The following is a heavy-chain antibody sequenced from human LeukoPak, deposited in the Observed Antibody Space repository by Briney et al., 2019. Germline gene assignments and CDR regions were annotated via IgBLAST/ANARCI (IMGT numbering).Heavy chain of an antibody. CDR3: ARDRGAYYDILTGYEVDY. Sequence: ASVKVSCKVSGYTLTELSMHWVRQAPGQGLEWMGWINPNSGGTNYAQKLQGRVTMTTDTSTSTAYMELRSLRSDDTAVYYCARDRGAYYDILTGYEVDYWGQGTLVTVSS. J-gene: IGHJ4*02. V-gene: IGHV1-2*02. CDR1: GYTLTELS. D-gene: IGHD3-9*01. CDR2: INPNSGGT.